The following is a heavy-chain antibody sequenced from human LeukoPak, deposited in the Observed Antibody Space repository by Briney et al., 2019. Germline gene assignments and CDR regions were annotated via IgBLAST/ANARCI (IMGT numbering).Heavy chain of an antibody. V-gene: IGHV3-30*04. CDR2: ISHDGSNN. CDR3: AREPTGLTEGFDC. Sequence: PGGSMRLSCAASGFTFSSYAMHWVRQAPGKGLEWMASISHDGSNNYYADSVRGRFTISRDNSKNTLYLHVESLRAEDTAVDYCAREPTGLTEGFDCGGQAPLATVSA. J-gene: IGHJ4*01. CDR1: GFTFSSYA. D-gene: IGHD4-11*01.